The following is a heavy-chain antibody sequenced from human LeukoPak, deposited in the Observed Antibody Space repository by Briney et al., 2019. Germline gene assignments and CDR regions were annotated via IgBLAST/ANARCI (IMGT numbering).Heavy chain of an antibody. CDR2: INPSGGST. V-gene: IGHV1-46*01. CDR1: GYTFTSYF. Sequence: ASVKVSCKASGYTFTSYFMHWVRQAPGQGLEWMGIINPSGGSTSYAQKFQGRVTMTRDTSTSTVYMELSSLRSEDTAVYYCARLRVGFLEWQKPYYYYGMDVWGQGTTVTVSS. CDR3: ARLRVGFLEWQKPYYYYGMDV. J-gene: IGHJ6*02. D-gene: IGHD3-3*01.